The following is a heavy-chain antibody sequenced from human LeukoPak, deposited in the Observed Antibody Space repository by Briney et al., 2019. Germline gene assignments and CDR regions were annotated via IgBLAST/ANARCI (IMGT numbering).Heavy chain of an antibody. D-gene: IGHD3-22*01. J-gene: IGHJ4*02. CDR2: IKSKTNGGTT. Sequence: PGGSLRLSCEASGFTFSNAWMNWVRQAPGKGLEWVGRIKSKTNGGTTDCAAPVKGRFTISRDDSKNTLYLQMNSLKTEDTAVYYCTTDLGYYDSSGYPYWGQGTLVTVSS. CDR1: GFTFSNAW. CDR3: TTDLGYYDSSGYPY. V-gene: IGHV3-15*07.